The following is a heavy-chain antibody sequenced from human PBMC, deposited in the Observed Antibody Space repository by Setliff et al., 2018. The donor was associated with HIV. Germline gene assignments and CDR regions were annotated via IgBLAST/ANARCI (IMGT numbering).Heavy chain of an antibody. V-gene: IGHV4-59*11. CDR3: ARDRGYFDY. CDR2: VYYDAST. Sequence: SETLSLTCTVSGGSISTHYWSWIRQPPGKGLEWIGTVYYDASTIYTPSLNSRVIISVDTSKSQFSLNLTSVTAADTAVYYCARDRGYFDYWGQGTLVTVSS. D-gene: IGHD2-15*01. J-gene: IGHJ4*02. CDR1: GGSISTHY.